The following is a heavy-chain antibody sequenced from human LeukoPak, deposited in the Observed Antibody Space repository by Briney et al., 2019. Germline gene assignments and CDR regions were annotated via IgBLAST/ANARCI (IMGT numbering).Heavy chain of an antibody. J-gene: IGHJ3*02. CDR2: INHSGST. CDR3: ARETHPTYYYDSSGYQDAFDI. V-gene: IGHV4-34*01. Sequence: SETLSLTCAVYGGSFSGYYWSWIRQPPGKGLEWIGEINHSGSTNYNPSLKSRVTMSVDTSKNQFSLKLSSVTAADTAVYYCARETHPTYYYDSSGYQDAFDIWGQGTMVTVSS. CDR1: GGSFSGYY. D-gene: IGHD3-22*01.